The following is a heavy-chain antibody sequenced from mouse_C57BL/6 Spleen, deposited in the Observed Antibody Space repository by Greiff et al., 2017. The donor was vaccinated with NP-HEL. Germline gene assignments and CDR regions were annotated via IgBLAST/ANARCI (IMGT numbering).Heavy chain of an antibody. CDR2: IKPNNGGT. CDR3: ALNWYFDV. J-gene: IGHJ1*03. CDR1: GYTFTDYN. V-gene: IGHV1-22*01. Sequence: VQLQQSVPELVKPVASVKMSCKASGYTFTDYNMHWVKHRNGKSLEWIVYIKPNNGGTSYNQKFKGKATLTVNKSSSTAYMELRSLTSEESAVYYCALNWYFDVWSTGTTVTVSS.